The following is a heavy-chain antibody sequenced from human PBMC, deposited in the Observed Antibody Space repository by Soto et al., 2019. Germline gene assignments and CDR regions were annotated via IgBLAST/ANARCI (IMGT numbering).Heavy chain of an antibody. Sequence: QVQLQESGPGLVKPSVTLSLTCAVSGGPSSSSNCWRCVRQPPGKGLEWIGEIYHSGSTNYKPSLKGRVTISVDKSKNQFSLKLSSVTAADTAVYYCARVAVAGTRIDYWGQGTLVTVSS. CDR3: ARVAVAGTRIDY. CDR1: GGPSSSSNC. CDR2: IYHSGST. V-gene: IGHV4-4*02. J-gene: IGHJ4*02. D-gene: IGHD6-19*01.